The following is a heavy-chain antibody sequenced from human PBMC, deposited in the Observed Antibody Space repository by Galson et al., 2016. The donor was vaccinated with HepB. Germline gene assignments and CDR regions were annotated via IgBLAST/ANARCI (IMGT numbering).Heavy chain of an antibody. CDR2: IGGSGAST. V-gene: IGHV3-23*01. D-gene: IGHD3-10*01. J-gene: IGHJ4*02. Sequence: SLRLSCAASGFTFSSSAMTWVRQAPGKGLEWVPAIGGSGASTFYVDSVKGRVTISRDSSNNTLYLHMNRLRAEDKAVYYCARSAGMGFRGVFDYWGQGTLVTVSS. CDR1: GFTFSSSA. CDR3: ARSAGMGFRGVFDY.